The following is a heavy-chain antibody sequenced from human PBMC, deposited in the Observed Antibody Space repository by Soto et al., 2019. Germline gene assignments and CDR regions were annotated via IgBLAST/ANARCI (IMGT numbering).Heavy chain of an antibody. V-gene: IGHV4-59*01. CDR1: GGYISSYY. D-gene: IGHD3-22*01. J-gene: IGHJ6*02. CDR2: IYYSGST. Sequence: SETLSLTCTVSGGYISSYYWSWIRQPPGKGLEWIGYIYYSGSTNYNPSLKSRVTISVDTSKNQFSLKLSSVTAADTAVYYCARDRDYDSSGPYGMDVWGQGTTVTVSS. CDR3: ARDRDYDSSGPYGMDV.